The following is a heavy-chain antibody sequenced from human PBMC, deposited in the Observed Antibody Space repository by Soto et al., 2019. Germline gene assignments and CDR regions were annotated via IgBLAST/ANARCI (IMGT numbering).Heavy chain of an antibody. CDR1: GYTFTSYG. Sequence: GASVKVSCKASGYTFTSYGISWVRQAPGQGLEWMGWISAYNGNTNYAQKLQGRVTMTTDTSTSTAYMELRSLRSDDTAVYYCARELSRGYYGSGDLSWFDPWGQGTLVTVSS. CDR2: ISAYNGNT. J-gene: IGHJ5*02. V-gene: IGHV1-18*01. D-gene: IGHD3-10*01. CDR3: ARELSRGYYGSGDLSWFDP.